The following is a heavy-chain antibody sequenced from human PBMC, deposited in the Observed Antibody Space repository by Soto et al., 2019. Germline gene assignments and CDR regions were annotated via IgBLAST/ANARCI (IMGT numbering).Heavy chain of an antibody. CDR2: INAGNGNT. CDR1: GYTFTSYA. V-gene: IGHV1-3*01. Sequence: ASVKVSCKASGYTFTSYAMHWVRQAPGQRLEWMGWINAGNGNTKYSQKFQGRVTITRDTSASTAYMELSSLRSDDTAVYYCTREGSAPYYYYGMDVWGQGTTVTVCS. CDR3: TREGSAPYYYYGMDV. J-gene: IGHJ6*02. D-gene: IGHD3-10*01.